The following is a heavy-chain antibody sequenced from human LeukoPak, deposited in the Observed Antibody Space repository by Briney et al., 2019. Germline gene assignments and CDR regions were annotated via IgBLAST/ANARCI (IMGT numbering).Heavy chain of an antibody. CDR3: ARESSWSFDY. V-gene: IGHV3-66*01. D-gene: IGHD6-13*01. J-gene: IGHJ4*02. CDR1: GFTVSSNH. CDR2: IYSDGGT. Sequence: GGSLRPSCAASGFTVSSNHMSWVRQAPGKGLEWVSVIYSDGGTYYADSVKDRFTISRDNSKNTLYLQMNSLRAEDTALYYCARESSWSFDYWGQGTLVTVSS.